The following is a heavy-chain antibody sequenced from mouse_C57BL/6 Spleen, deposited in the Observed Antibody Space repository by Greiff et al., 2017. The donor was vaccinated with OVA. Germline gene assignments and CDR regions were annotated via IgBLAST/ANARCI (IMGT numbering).Heavy chain of an antibody. CDR2: IDPSDSET. Sequence: VQLQQPGAELVRPGSSVKLSCKASGYTFTSYWMHWVKQRPIQGLEWIGNIDPSDSETHYNQKFKDKATLTVDKSSSTAYMQLSSLTSEDSAVYYCARLYDPRGYFGVWGTGTTVTVSS. CDR3: ARLYDPRGYFGV. CDR1: GYTFTSYW. D-gene: IGHD2-3*01. V-gene: IGHV1-52*01. J-gene: IGHJ1*03.